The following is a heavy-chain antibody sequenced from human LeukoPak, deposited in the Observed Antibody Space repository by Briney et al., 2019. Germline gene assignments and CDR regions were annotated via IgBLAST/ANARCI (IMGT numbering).Heavy chain of an antibody. V-gene: IGHV3-48*02. CDR2: ISSSSTTI. CDR1: GFTFSNYT. D-gene: IGHD2-21*01. CDR3: ARERVIAAAGDGFDS. J-gene: IGHJ4*02. Sequence: GGSLRLSCAASGFTFSNYTMNWVRQAPGKGLEWVSYISSSSTTIFYADSVKGRFTISRDNAKNSLFLQMNGLRDGDTPLYYCARERVIAAAGDGFDSWGQGTLVMVSS.